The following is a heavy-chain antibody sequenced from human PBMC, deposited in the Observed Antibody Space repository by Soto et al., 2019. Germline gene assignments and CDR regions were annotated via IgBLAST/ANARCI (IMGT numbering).Heavy chain of an antibody. Sequence: ASVKVSCKASGGTFSSYTISWVRQAPGQGLEWMGRIIPILGIANYAQKFQGRVTITADKSTSTAYMELSSLRSEDTAVYYCARFQGYCSGGSCYSKMSYYMDVWGKGTTVTVSS. CDR3: ARFQGYCSGGSCYSKMSYYMDV. CDR1: GGTFSSYT. V-gene: IGHV1-69*02. D-gene: IGHD2-15*01. CDR2: IIPILGIA. J-gene: IGHJ6*03.